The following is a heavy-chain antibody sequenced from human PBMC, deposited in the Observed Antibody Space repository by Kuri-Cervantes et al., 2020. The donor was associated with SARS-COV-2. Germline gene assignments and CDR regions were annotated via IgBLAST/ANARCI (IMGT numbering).Heavy chain of an antibody. CDR3: ARVEMTTIKFDY. CDR1: GGTFSSYA. Sequence: SVKVSCKASGGTFSSYAIIWVRQAPGQGLEWMGGIIPIFGTSNYAQNFQGRVTITTDKPTSTAYMELSSLRSEDTAVYYCARVEMTTIKFDYWGQGTLVTVSS. J-gene: IGHJ4*02. V-gene: IGHV1-69*05. D-gene: IGHD5-24*01. CDR2: IIPIFGTS.